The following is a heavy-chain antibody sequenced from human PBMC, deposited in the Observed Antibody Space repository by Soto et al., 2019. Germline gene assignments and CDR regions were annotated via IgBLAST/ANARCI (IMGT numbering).Heavy chain of an antibody. D-gene: IGHD2-2*01. V-gene: IGHV4-59*08. CDR1: GGSISSYY. CDR2: IYYSGST. J-gene: IGHJ4*02. Sequence: SETLSLTCTVSGGSISSYYWSWIRQPPGKGLEWIGYIYYSGSTNYNPSLKSRVTISVDTSKNQFSLKLSSVTAADTAVYYCARLWACSSTSCYDGHFDYWGQGTLVTVSS. CDR3: ARLWACSSTSCYDGHFDY.